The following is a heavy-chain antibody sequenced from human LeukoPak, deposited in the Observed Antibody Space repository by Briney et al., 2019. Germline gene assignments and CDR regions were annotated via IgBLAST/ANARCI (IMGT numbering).Heavy chain of an antibody. CDR3: AKEKESSGYFDY. Sequence: GGSLRLSCAVSGFAFSTYAMSGGRRAPGKGQEGFSVISGIGDRTYYALSVNRRFTISRDNSKNTLYLHMNSLRAEHTAVYYCAKEKESSGYFDYWGQGTLVTVSS. D-gene: IGHD3-10*01. CDR2: ISGIGDRT. J-gene: IGHJ4*02. CDR1: GFAFSTYA. V-gene: IGHV3-23*01.